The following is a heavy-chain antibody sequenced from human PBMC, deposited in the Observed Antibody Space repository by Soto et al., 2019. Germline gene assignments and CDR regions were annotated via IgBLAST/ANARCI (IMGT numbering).Heavy chain of an antibody. V-gene: IGHV4-31*03. CDR2: ILNSGTA. CDR1: GGSIASSGNF. J-gene: IGHJ4*02. CDR3: ARGDAGGWFLDS. D-gene: IGHD6-19*01. Sequence: QVQLQESGPGLVKPSQTLSLTCTVSGGSIASSGNFWTWIRHHPGKGLEWLGYILNSGTAYYTPSLKSRLSISIDTSKNHFSLGLTSLTAADAAVYFCARGDAGGWFLDSWGQGAQVIVSS.